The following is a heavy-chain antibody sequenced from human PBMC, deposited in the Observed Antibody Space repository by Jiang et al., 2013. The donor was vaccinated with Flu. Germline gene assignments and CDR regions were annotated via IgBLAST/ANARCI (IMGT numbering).Heavy chain of an antibody. Sequence: VQLLESGGDLAQPGRSLRLSCAASGFPFDDYSMHWVRQAPGKGLEWVSGISWNSGSTDYANSVKGRFTISRDNAKNSLYLQMNSLIPEDTALYYCAKVEWFGDSYYFDYWGQGTLVTVSS. CDR1: GFPFDDYS. CDR2: ISWNSGST. CDR3: AKVEWFGDSYYFDY. D-gene: IGHD3-10*01. J-gene: IGHJ4*02. V-gene: IGHV3-9*01.